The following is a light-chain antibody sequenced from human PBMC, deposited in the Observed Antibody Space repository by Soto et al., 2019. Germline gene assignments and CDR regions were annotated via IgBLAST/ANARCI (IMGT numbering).Light chain of an antibody. V-gene: IGLV2-14*01. CDR3: SSYRSSNTLL. CDR2: EVS. CDR1: TSEVGDYDY. Sequence: QSVLPQPASVSGSPGQSMTISCTGTTSEVGDYDYVSWYQQYAGKAPKMMIYEVSNRPSGVSNRFSGSKSGNTASLTISGLQAEDEADYYCSSYRSSNTLLFGGGTKLTVL. J-gene: IGLJ2*01.